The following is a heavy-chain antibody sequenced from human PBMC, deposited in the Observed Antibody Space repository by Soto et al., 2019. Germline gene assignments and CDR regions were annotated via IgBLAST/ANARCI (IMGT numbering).Heavy chain of an antibody. CDR2: ISYDGSKE. CDR3: AKDNYDYGLYYGRDV. D-gene: IGHD4-17*01. CDR1: GFTFSGYG. V-gene: IGHV3-30*18. J-gene: IGHJ6*04. Sequence: QVQLVESGGGVVQPGRSLRLSCGASGFTFSGYGMHWGRQAPGKGLEWVAFISYDGSKEYYAESVKGRFTISRDNSKNTLYLKMTSGRAGETAVYYWAKDNYDYGLYYGRDVWGKGTTVTVPS.